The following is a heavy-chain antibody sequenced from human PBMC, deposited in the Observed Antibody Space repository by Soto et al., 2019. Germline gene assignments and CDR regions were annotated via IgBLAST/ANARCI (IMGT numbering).Heavy chain of an antibody. J-gene: IGHJ5*02. D-gene: IGHD3-3*01. CDR1: GGSISSGDYY. CDR2: IYYSGST. V-gene: IGHV4-30-4*01. CDR3: ARDRPIPTGYDVWSGYSDNWFAP. Sequence: SETLSLTCTVSGGSISSGDYYWSWLRQPPGKDLEWIGYIYYSGSTYSNPSLKGRVTISVDTSKNQFFLKLSSVTPADTAVYYCARDRPIPTGYDVWSGYSDNWFAPWGQGTLVTVSS.